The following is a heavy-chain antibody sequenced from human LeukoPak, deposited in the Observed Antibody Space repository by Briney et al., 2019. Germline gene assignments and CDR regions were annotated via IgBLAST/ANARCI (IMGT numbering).Heavy chain of an antibody. J-gene: IGHJ5*02. Sequence: WETLSLTCTVSGDSISTYYWTWIRQPPGKGLEWIGYISDSGSTYYNPSLKSRVSISVDTSKNQFSLKLSSVTAADTAVYYCARGYYDGSGYYSPPDTWGQGTLVTVSS. CDR1: GDSISTYY. D-gene: IGHD3-22*01. CDR2: ISDSGST. CDR3: ARGYYDGSGYYSPPDT. V-gene: IGHV4-59*12.